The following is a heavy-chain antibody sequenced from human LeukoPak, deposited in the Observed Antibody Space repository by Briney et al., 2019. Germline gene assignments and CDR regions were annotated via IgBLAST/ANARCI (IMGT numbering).Heavy chain of an antibody. D-gene: IGHD1-26*01. CDR1: GFSISSGYY. Sequence: SEPLSLICTVSGFSISSGYYWAWIRQRPGKGLERIGSVYHTGGTYYNPSTKSRVPITVESSRNQFSLRLSTATAADTAVYYCAREEGATQDANWGQGTLVLASS. J-gene: IGHJ4*02. V-gene: IGHV4-38-2*02. CDR2: VYHTGGT. CDR3: AREEGATQDAN.